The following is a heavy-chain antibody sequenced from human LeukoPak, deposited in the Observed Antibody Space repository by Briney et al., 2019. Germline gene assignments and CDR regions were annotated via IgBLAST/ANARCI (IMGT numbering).Heavy chain of an antibody. J-gene: IGHJ4*02. D-gene: IGHD3-10*01. CDR3: VRGGTSGSGDY. Sequence: GGSLRLSCAASGYTFSGYWMHSVRQAPGKGLVWVSRINKDGRTITYTHSVKGRFTMSRDNAQNMLSREMKSLRVEDTAVYYCVRGGTSGSGDYWGQGTLVTVSA. CDR1: GYTFSGYW. CDR2: INKDGRTI. V-gene: IGHV3-74*01.